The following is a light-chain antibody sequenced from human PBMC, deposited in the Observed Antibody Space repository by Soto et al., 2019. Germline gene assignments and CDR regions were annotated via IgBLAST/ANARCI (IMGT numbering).Light chain of an antibody. V-gene: IGKV1-5*01. CDR3: QQYKSYPLT. Sequence: DIGMPQSPPSVSASVVARVTIPCRSRQDVGKWLAWYQQKPGKAPKLLIYDASSWESGVPSRFSGSGAGTEFTLNSSSLQDDDFVALCCQQYKSYPLTFGQGTKV. CDR1: QDVGKW. J-gene: IGKJ1*01. CDR2: DAS.